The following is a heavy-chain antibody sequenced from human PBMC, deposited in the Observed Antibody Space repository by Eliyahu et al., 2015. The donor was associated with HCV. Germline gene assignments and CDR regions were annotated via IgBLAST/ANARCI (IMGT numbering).Heavy chain of an antibody. Sequence: EVQLVESGGGLVQPGGSLRLSCAASGFTFSSXWMXWVRQXPGKGLEWVANIKQXGSEKYYVDSVKGRFTISRDNAKNSLYLQMNSLRAEDTAVYYCARDQGWYDSSGYPEAGGMDVWGQGTTVTVSS. CDR2: IKQXGSEK. CDR1: GFTFSSXW. J-gene: IGHJ6*02. V-gene: IGHV3-7*01. D-gene: IGHD3-22*01. CDR3: ARDQGWYDSSGYPEAGGMDV.